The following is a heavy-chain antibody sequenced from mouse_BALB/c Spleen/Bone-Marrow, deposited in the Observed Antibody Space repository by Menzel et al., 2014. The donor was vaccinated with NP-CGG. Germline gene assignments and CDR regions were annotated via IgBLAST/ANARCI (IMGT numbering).Heavy chain of an antibody. J-gene: IGHJ4*01. CDR3: GRGGLRREGYAMDY. CDR2: INPYNGDT. D-gene: IGHD2-2*01. CDR1: GYSFTGYF. V-gene: IGHV1-37*01. Sequence: EVQLQESGPELVKPGASVKISCKASGYSFTGYFMNWVRRSHGKSLEWIGRINPYNGDTFYNQKFKGKATLTVDKSSSTAHMELLSLTSEDSAVYYCGRGGLRREGYAMDYWGQGTSVTVSS.